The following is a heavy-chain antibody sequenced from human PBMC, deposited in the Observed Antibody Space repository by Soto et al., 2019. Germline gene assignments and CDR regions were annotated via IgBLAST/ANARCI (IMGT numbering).Heavy chain of an antibody. CDR3: AMAGNYRYFDA. V-gene: IGHV4-61*08. CDR1: GGTVSSGGYY. J-gene: IGHJ4*02. Sequence: QVQLQESGPGLVTPSETLSLTCTVSGGTVSSGGYYWSWIRQPPGKGLEWIGYISSRGSVNYNPSLKSRVTISVDTSKNQFSLKLTSVTAADTAVYYCAMAGNYRYFDAWGQGTLVTVSS. CDR2: ISSRGSV. D-gene: IGHD1-7*01.